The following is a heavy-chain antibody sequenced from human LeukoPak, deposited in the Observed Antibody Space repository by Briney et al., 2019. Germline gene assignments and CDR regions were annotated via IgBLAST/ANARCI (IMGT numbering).Heavy chain of an antibody. CDR2: ISSSGSTI. CDR1: GFTFSDYY. CDR3: ARDYQLLLRAFDI. V-gene: IGHV3-11*01. D-gene: IGHD2-2*01. J-gene: IGHJ3*02. Sequence: GGSLRLSCAASGFTFSDYYMSWIRQAPGKGLEWVSYISSSGSTIYYADSVKGRFTISRDNAKNSLYLQMNSLRAEDTAVYYCARDYQLLLRAFDIWGQGTMVTVSS.